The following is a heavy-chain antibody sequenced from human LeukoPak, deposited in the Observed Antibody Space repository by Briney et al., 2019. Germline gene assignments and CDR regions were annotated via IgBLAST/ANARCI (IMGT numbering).Heavy chain of an antibody. CDR2: ISNRGEIT. J-gene: IGHJ4*02. D-gene: IGHD1-1*01. Sequence: PGGSLRLSCAASGFIFSSYEMSWVRQAPGKGLEWVSYISNRGEITHYADSVRGRFTMSRDNAGKSLYLQMNSLRAEDTAVYYCVRDENGIRDFDFWGQGTLVTVSS. CDR1: GFIFSSYE. V-gene: IGHV3-48*03. CDR3: VRDENGIRDFDF.